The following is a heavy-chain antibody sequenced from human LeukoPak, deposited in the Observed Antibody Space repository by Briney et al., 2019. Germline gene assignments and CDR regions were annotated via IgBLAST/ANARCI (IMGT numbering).Heavy chain of an antibody. CDR2: IYSGGST. CDR1: GFTVSSNY. D-gene: IGHD6-19*01. J-gene: IGHJ4*02. V-gene: IGHV3-53*01. CDR3: ARGQRYSSGWYYFDY. Sequence: PGGSLRLSCAASGFTVSSNYMSWVRQAPGKGLEWVSVIYSGGSTYYADSVKGRFTISRDNSKNTLYLQMNSQRAEDTAVYYCARGQRYSSGWYYFDYWGQGTLVTVSS.